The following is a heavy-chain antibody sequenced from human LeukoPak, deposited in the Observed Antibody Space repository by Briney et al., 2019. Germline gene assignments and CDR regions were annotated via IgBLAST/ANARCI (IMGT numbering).Heavy chain of an antibody. CDR3: AKDAHSITMIVVVITYFDY. Sequence: GGSLRLSCAASGFTFSSYGMHWVRQAPGKGLEWVAVISHDGSNKYYADSVKGRFTISRDNSKNTLYLQMNSLRAEDTAVYYCAKDAHSITMIVVVITYFDYWGQGTLVTVSS. V-gene: IGHV3-30*18. CDR1: GFTFSSYG. D-gene: IGHD3-22*01. CDR2: ISHDGSNK. J-gene: IGHJ4*02.